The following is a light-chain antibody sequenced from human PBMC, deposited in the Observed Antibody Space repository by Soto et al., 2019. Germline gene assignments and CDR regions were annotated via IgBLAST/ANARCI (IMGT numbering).Light chain of an antibody. J-gene: IGKJ1*01. CDR2: DAS. Sequence: EILMTQSPNTLSVSPGESATLSCRASQSVSSNLAWYQQKPGQAPRLLIYDASTRATGIPARFSGSGSGTEFTLTISSLHSEDFAVYYCQQYNNWPRTFGQGTEVDI. CDR1: QSVSSN. V-gene: IGKV3-15*01. CDR3: QQYNNWPRT.